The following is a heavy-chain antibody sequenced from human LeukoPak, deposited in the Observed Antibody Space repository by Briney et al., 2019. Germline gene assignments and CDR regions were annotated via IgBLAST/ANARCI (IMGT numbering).Heavy chain of an antibody. D-gene: IGHD4-23*01. V-gene: IGHV4-59*01. CDR2: IYYSGST. CDR3: ARDIGYYGGVDY. J-gene: IGHJ4*02. CDR1: GGSFSGYY. Sequence: SETLSLTCAVYGGSFSGYYWSWIRQPPGKGLEWIGYIYYSGSTNYNPSLKSRVTISVDTSKNQFSLKLSSVTAADTAVYYCARDIGYYGGVDYWGQGTLVTVSS.